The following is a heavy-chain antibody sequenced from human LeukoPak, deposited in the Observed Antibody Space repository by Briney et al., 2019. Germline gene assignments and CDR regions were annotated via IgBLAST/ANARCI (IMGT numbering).Heavy chain of an antibody. Sequence: GGSLRLSCAASGFTFDSYAMSWVRQAPGKGLEWVSAIRGSGGGTYYADSVKGRFTISRDNSKNTLYLQMKSLRDEDTALYYCAKAGIGVVGSFDYWGQGTLVTVSS. D-gene: IGHD6-19*01. CDR2: IRGSGGGT. CDR3: AKAGIGVVGSFDY. CDR1: GFTFDSYA. J-gene: IGHJ4*02. V-gene: IGHV3-23*01.